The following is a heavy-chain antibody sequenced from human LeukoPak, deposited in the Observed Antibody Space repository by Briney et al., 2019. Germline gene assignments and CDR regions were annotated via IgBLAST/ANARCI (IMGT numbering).Heavy chain of an antibody. J-gene: IGHJ5*02. Sequence: SVKVSCKASGGTFSSYAISWVRQAPGQGLEWMGGIIPIFGTANYAQKFQGRVTITTDESTSTAYMELSSLRSEDTAVYYCARGNYYDSSGYYYHWGQGTLVTVSS. CDR3: ARGNYYDSSGYYYH. CDR2: IIPIFGTA. D-gene: IGHD3-22*01. CDR1: GGTFSSYA. V-gene: IGHV1-69*05.